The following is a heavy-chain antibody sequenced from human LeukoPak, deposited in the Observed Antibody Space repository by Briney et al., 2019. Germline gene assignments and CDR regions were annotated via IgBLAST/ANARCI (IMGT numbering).Heavy chain of an antibody. CDR1: GGTFSSYV. CDR2: IIPILDIA. V-gene: IGHV1-69*04. CDR3: ARDQDPFTLNYDILTGYRIG. J-gene: IGHJ4*02. Sequence: SVKVSCKASGGTFSSYVISWVRQAPGQGLEWMGRIIPILDIANYAQKFQGRVTITAVKSTSTAYMELSSLRSEDTAVYYCARDQDPFTLNYDILTGYRIGWGQGTLVTVSS. D-gene: IGHD3-9*01.